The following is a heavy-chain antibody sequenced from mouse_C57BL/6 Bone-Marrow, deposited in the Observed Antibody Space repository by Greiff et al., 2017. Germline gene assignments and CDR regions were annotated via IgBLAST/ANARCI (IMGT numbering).Heavy chain of an antibody. CDR3: ARQSYGSSPDYFDY. CDR2: ISNGGGST. J-gene: IGHJ2*01. CDR1: GFTFSDYY. Sequence: EVMLVESGGGLVQPGGSLKLSCAASGFTFSDYYMYWVRQTPEKRLEWVAYISNGGGSTYYPDTVKGRFTISRDNAKNTLYLQMSRLKSADTAMYYCARQSYGSSPDYFDYWGQGTTLTVSS. D-gene: IGHD1-1*01. V-gene: IGHV5-12*01.